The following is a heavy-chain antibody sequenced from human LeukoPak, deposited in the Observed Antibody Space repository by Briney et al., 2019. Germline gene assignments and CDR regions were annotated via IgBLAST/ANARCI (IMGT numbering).Heavy chain of an antibody. D-gene: IGHD2-15*01. CDR3: ARASQDYCSGGSCYWFDP. Sequence: SETLSLTCTVSGGSISSYYWSWIRQPPGKGLEWIGYIYYSGSTNYNPSLKGRVTISVDTSKNQFALKLSSVTAADTAVHYCARASQDYCSGGSCYWFDPWGQGTLVTVSS. J-gene: IGHJ5*02. CDR2: IYYSGST. CDR1: GGSISSYY. V-gene: IGHV4-59*01.